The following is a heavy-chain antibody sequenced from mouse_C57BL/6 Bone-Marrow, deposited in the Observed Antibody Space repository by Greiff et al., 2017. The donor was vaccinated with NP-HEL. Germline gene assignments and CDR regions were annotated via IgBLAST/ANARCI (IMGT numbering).Heavy chain of an antibody. J-gene: IGHJ3*01. V-gene: IGHV1-15*01. CDR3: TPYDAWYGD. CDR1: GYTFTDYE. Sequence: QVQLKQSGAELVRPGASVTLSCKASGYTFTDYEMHWVKQTPVHGLEWIGAIDPETGGTAYNQKFKGKAILTADKSSSTAYMELRSLTSADSAVYYCTPYDAWYGDGGQGTLVTVSA. CDR2: IDPETGGT. D-gene: IGHD2-12*01.